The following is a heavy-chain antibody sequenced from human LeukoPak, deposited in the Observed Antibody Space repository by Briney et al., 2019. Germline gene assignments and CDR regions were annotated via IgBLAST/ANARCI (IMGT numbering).Heavy chain of an antibody. CDR1: GYTFTGYY. V-gene: IGHV1-2*02. J-gene: IGHJ4*02. CDR2: INPNSGGT. CDR3: ARGWDVAVPAANVGVDY. D-gene: IGHD2-2*01. Sequence: ASVKVSCKASGYTFTGYYMHWVRQAPGQGLEWMGWINPNSGGTNYAQKFQGRVTMTRDTSISTAYMELSRLRSDDTAVYYCARGWDVAVPAANVGVDYWGQGTLVTVSS.